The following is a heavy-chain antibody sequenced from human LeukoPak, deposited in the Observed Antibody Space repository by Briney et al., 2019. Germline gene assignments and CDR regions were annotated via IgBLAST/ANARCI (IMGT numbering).Heavy chain of an antibody. D-gene: IGHD2-15*01. Sequence: GGSLRLSCAASGFTFSSYSMNWVRQAPGKGLEWVSSISSSSSYIYYADSVKGRFTISRDNAKNSLYLQMNSLRAEDTAVYHCARDWAGHCSGGSCRLSLRYYYYGMDVWGQGTTVTVSS. CDR3: ARDWAGHCSGGSCRLSLRYYYYGMDV. V-gene: IGHV3-21*01. CDR1: GFTFSSYS. CDR2: ISSSSSYI. J-gene: IGHJ6*02.